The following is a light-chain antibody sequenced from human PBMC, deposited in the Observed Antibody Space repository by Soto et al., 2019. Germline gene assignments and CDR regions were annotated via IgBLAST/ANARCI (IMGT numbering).Light chain of an antibody. V-gene: IGKV3-15*01. CDR3: QQYKHWPSYT. CDR1: QSISSN. CDR2: GAS. Sequence: EVVMTQSPATLSVSPGERATLSCRASQSISSNLAWYQQKAGQAPRRLMYGASTRATGVPARFSGRGSGTEVTLTISSLQSEDFASYYCQQYKHWPSYTFGQGTKLEIK. J-gene: IGKJ2*01.